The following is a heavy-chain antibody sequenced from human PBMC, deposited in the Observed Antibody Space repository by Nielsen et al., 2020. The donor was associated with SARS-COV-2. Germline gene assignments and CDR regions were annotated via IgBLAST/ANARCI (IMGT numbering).Heavy chain of an antibody. D-gene: IGHD3-16*02. CDR3: AKDLWLGELSLSTDFDY. J-gene: IGHJ4*02. Sequence: GGSLRLSCAASGFTFSSYGMHWARQAPGKGLEWVAVISYDGSNKYYADSVKGRFTISRDNSKNTLYLQMNSLRAEDTAVYYCAKDLWLGELSLSTDFDYWGQGTLVTVSS. CDR2: ISYDGSNK. V-gene: IGHV3-30*18. CDR1: GFTFSSYG.